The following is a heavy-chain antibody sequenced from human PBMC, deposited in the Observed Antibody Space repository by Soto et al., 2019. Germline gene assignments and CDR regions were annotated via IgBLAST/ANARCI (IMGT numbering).Heavy chain of an antibody. Sequence: SETLSLTCTVSGCSVGSGSYYWSWIRQPPGKGLEWIGYIYYSGSTNYNPSLKSRVTISVDTSKNQFSLKLSSVTAADTSVDYRCLCLRRDYYGMDVWGQGTTVHVSS. CDR1: GCSVGSGSYY. V-gene: IGHV4-61*01. CDR2: IYYSGST. CDR3: CLCLRRDYYGMDV. D-gene: IGHD2-21*01. J-gene: IGHJ6*02.